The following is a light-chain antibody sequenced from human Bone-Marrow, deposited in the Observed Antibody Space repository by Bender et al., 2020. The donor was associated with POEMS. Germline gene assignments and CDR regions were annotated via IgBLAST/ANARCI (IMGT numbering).Light chain of an antibody. CDR2: YVS. J-gene: IGLJ2*01. CDR3: CSYTVGGTYVV. CDR1: SSDVGGYNF. Sequence: QSALTQPASVSGSPGQSITISCTGTSSDVGGYNFVSWYQQHPGKAPKLVIYYVSIRPSGISDRFSGSKSGNTASLTISGLQAEDEADYYCCSYTVGGTYVVLGGGTRLIVL. V-gene: IGLV2-14*03.